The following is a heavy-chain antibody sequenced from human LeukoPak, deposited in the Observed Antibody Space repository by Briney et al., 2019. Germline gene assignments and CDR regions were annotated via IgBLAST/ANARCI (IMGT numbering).Heavy chain of an antibody. CDR1: GGSISSYY. D-gene: IGHD5-18*01. J-gene: IGHJ4*02. Sequence: PSETLSLTCTVSGGSISSYYWSWIRQPPGNRLEWIGYIHYSGSTNYNPSLKSRVTMSLDTSDNQFSLKLSSVTAADTAVYYCATGYSSGQRFDYWGQGTLVTVSS. CDR3: ATGYSSGQRFDY. V-gene: IGHV4-59*01. CDR2: IHYSGST.